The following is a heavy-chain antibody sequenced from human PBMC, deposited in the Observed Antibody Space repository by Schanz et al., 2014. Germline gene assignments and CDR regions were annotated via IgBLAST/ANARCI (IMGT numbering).Heavy chain of an antibody. J-gene: IGHJ4*02. Sequence: QVQLVQSGAEVKKPGSSVKVSCTASGGTFSSYTISWIRQAPGQGLEWMGRIIPVLAIADYAQKFQGRVTNTADKSTSTAYMDLSSLKTEDTAVYYCVRLDVHDYWGQGTLVTVSA. CDR3: VRLDVHDY. D-gene: IGHD3-16*01. V-gene: IGHV1-69*02. CDR2: IIPVLAIA. CDR1: GGTFSSYT.